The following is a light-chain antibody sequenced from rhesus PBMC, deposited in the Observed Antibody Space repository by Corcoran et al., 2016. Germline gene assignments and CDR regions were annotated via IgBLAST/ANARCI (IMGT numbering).Light chain of an antibody. CDR1: QGISTY. CDR2: AAS. J-gene: IGKJ2*01. CDR3: LQYNSNPYS. Sequence: DIQMTQSPSSLSASAGDRVTITCRASQGISTYLNWYQQTPGKVPKRLIYAASSLESGVPSRCSGSGSGTEFTLTISNLQPEDFATYYCLQYNSNPYSFGQGTKVEIK. V-gene: IGKV1-43*01.